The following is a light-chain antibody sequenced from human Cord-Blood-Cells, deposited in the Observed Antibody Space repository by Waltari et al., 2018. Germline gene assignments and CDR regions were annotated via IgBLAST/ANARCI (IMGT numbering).Light chain of an antibody. CDR3: CSYAGSYTF. J-gene: IGLJ1*01. CDR2: DVS. Sequence: SALTQPRSVSGSPGQSVPLSCTGTSSDVGGYNYVSWYQQHPGKAPKLMIYDVSKRPSGVPDRFSGSKSGNTASLTISGLQAEDEADYYCCSYAGSYTFFGTGTKVTVL. CDR1: SSDVGGYNY. V-gene: IGLV2-11*01.